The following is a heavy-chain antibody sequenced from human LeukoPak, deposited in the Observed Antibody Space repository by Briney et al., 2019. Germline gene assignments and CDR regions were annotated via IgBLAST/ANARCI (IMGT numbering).Heavy chain of an antibody. CDR2: IIPASGST. V-gene: IGHV1-69*01. J-gene: IGHJ2*01. CDR1: GIFGSYV. Sequence: SVKVSCKASGIFGSYVISWVRQAPGQGLEWMGGIIPASGSTHYAQKFQGRLTITADESTSTVYMEMSSLRSEDTAMYYCAKEGNTALVTGYFDLWGRGTLVTVSA. CDR3: AKEGNTALVTGYFDL. D-gene: IGHD5-18*01.